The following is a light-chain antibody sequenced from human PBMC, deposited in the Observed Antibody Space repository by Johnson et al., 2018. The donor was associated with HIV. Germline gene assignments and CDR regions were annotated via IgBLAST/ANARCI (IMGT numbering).Light chain of an antibody. CDR1: SSNIGNNY. CDR3: GTWDSSLSAEAV. J-gene: IGLJ1*01. V-gene: IGLV1-51*01. CDR2: DNN. Sequence: QSVLTQPPSVSAAPGQKVTISCSGSSSNIGNNYVSWYQQLPGTAPKLLIYDNNQRSSGIPDRFSGSKSGTSATLGITGLQTGDEADYYCGTWDSSLSAEAVFGSGTKVTVL.